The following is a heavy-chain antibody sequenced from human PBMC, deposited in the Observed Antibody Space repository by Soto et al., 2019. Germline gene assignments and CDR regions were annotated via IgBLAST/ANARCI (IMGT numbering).Heavy chain of an antibody. CDR2: ITHSGRA. V-gene: IGHV4-34*01. Sequence: SANRSLTCAFYGRSFIAYTRTCIRQTPRTRLQWIGQITHSGRANYNPSLNSRVTISVHTSNRQFSLELRSVTAADTSVYYCARHGYCSGGSCSGTFDIWGQGTMVT. D-gene: IGHD2-15*01. CDR1: GRSFIAYT. CDR3: ARHGYCSGGSCSGTFDI. J-gene: IGHJ3*02.